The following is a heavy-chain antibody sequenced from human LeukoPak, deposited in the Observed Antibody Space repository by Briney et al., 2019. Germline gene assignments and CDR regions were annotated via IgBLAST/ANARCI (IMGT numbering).Heavy chain of an antibody. CDR1: GDSISSCY. D-gene: IGHD3-10*02. CDR3: ASLNIAMNGGGYFDY. J-gene: IGHJ4*02. Sequence: SETLSLTCSVSGDSISSCYWSWIRQPPGKGLEWIGYVYYSGSTNYNPSLKSRVTISVDTSKNQFSLKLSSVTAADTAVYYCASLNIAMNGGGYFDYWGQGTLVTVSS. CDR2: VYYSGST. V-gene: IGHV4-59*01.